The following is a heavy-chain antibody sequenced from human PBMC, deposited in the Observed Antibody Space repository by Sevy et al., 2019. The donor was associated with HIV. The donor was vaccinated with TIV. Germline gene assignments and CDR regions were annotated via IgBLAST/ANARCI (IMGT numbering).Heavy chain of an antibody. J-gene: IGHJ4*02. CDR3: ARASADEGATDY. V-gene: IGHV1-18*01. CDR2: ISAYNGNT. CDR1: GYTFTSYG. Sequence: ASVKVSCKASGYTFTSYGISWVRQAPGQGLEWMGWISAYNGNTNYAQKLQGGVTMTTDTSTSTAYMELRSLRSDDTAGYYCARASADEGATDYWGQGTLVTVSS. D-gene: IGHD1-26*01.